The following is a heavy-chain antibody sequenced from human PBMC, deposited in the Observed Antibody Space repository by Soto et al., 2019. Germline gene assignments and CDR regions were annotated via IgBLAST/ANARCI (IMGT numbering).Heavy chain of an antibody. CDR2: INSDGSST. D-gene: IGHD5-12*01. J-gene: IGHJ6*02. CDR1: GFTFSSYW. Sequence: GGSLRLSCAASGFTFSSYWMHWVRQAPGKGLVWVSRINSDGSSTSYADSVKGRFTISRDNAKNTLYLQMNSLRAEDTAVYYCARGGPYYYYYGMDVWGQGTTVTVSS. CDR3: ARGGPYYYYYGMDV. V-gene: IGHV3-74*01.